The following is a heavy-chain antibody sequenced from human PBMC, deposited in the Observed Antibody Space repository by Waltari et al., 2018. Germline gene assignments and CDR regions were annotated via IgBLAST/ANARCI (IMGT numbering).Heavy chain of an antibody. Sequence: QVQMVESGGGGVQPEMSLTLSCAASGFAFKYYPISWVRQAPDKGLEWVAVISSNEKTIYYTDSVKGRFTISRDNSGNTAYLQMNSLRPDDTGVYYCARGSLTTCCSNWFDPWGQGTLVTVSS. V-gene: IGHV3-30*04. CDR3: ARGSLTTCCSNWFDP. CDR2: ISSNEKTI. D-gene: IGHD1-1*01. J-gene: IGHJ5*02. CDR1: GFAFKYYP.